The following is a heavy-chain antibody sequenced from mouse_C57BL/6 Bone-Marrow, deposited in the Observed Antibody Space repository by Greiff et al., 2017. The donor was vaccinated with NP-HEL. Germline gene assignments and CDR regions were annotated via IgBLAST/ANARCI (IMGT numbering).Heavy chain of an antibody. Sequence: EVQGVESGGDLVKPGGSLKLSCAASGFTFSSYGMSWVRQTPDQRLEWVATISSGGSYTYYPDSVKGRFTISRDTAKNTLYLQMSSLKSEDTAMYYCARHYYSNYFDYWGQGTTLTVSS. CDR2: ISSGGSYT. CDR3: ARHYYSNYFDY. J-gene: IGHJ2*01. D-gene: IGHD2-5*01. CDR1: GFTFSSYG. V-gene: IGHV5-6*01.